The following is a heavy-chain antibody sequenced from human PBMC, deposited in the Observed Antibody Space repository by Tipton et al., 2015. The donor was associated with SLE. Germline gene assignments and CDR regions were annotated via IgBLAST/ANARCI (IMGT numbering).Heavy chain of an antibody. CDR3: VRVRVWATDDAFDI. Sequence: TLSLTCTVSGGSISSYYWSWIRQPPGKGLEWIGYIYYSGSTNYNPSLKSRVTISVDTSKNQFSLKLSSVTAADTAVYYCVRVRVWATDDAFDIWGQGTMVTVSS. J-gene: IGHJ3*02. CDR1: GGSISSYY. CDR2: IYYSGST. V-gene: IGHV4-59*08. D-gene: IGHD5-12*01.